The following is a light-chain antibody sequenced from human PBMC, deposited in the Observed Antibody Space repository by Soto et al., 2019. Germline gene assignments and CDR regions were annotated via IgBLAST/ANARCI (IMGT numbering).Light chain of an antibody. CDR2: EVS. V-gene: IGLV2-14*01. CDR1: SSDVGGYNY. CDR3: SSYTSSSVV. J-gene: IGLJ2*01. Sequence: QSALTQPASVSGSPGQSITISCTGTSSDVGGYNYVSWYQQHPGKAPKLMIYEVSNRPSGVSNRFSGSKSGNTASLTISGLQAEEEADYYCSSYTSSSVVFGGGTQLTV.